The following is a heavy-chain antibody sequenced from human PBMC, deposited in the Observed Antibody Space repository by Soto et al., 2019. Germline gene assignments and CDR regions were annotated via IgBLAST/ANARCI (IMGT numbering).Heavy chain of an antibody. CDR1: GGTFSSYR. V-gene: IGHV1-69*13. Sequence: SVKVSCKASGGTFSSYRINWVRQDPGQGLEWVGGIVPIRRTADYAQAFQGRVSITADESARTSYMELRSLRSQDTAVYYCVRDSGAKLSSSWGQGTLVTVSS. CDR2: IVPIRRTA. CDR3: VRDSGAKLSSS. J-gene: IGHJ4*02. D-gene: IGHD6-13*01.